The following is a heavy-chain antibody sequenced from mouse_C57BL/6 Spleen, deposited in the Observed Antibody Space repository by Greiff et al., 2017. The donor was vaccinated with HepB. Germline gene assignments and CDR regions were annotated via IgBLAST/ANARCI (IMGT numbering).Heavy chain of an antibody. CDR3: SSFYDGYCDGFAY. J-gene: IGHJ3*01. CDR2: ISSGGSYT. V-gene: IGHV5-6*01. CDR1: GFTFSSYG. D-gene: IGHD2-3*01. Sequence: EVQGVESGGDLVKPGGSLKLSCAASGFTFSSYGMSWVRQTPDKRLEWVATISSGGSYTYYPDSVKGRFTISRDNAKNTLYLQMSSLKSEDTAMYYCSSFYDGYCDGFAYWGQGTLVTVSA.